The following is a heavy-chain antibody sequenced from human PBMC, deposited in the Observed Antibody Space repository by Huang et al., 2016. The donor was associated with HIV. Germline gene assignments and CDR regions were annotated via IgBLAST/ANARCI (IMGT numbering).Heavy chain of an antibody. CDR3: AREFEYSSSDYAFDI. CDR1: GDTFSSFG. D-gene: IGHD6-6*01. Sequence: QVQLVQSGAEVKKSGSSVKVSCKVSGDTFSSFGFTWVRQAPGQGLEWMGGIIPSLGTTTYAQKFQGRVTITADEFTSTVHMDLSRLRSGDTAVYYCAREFEYSSSDYAFDIWGQGTMVTVSS. J-gene: IGHJ3*02. V-gene: IGHV1-69*01. CDR2: IIPSLGTT.